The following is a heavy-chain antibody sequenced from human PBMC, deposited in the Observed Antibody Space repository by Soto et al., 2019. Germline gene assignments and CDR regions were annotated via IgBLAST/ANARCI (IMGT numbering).Heavy chain of an antibody. J-gene: IGHJ3*02. CDR3: ASSGDYSTFDAFDI. CDR1: GYTFTGYY. Sequence: QVQLVQSGAEVKKPGASVKVSCKASGYTFTGYYMHWVRQAPGQGLEWMGWINPNSGGTNYAKKFQGWVTTTRDTAISTAYMELSRLRFDDTAVYYCASSGDYSTFDAFDIWGQGTMVTVSS. V-gene: IGHV1-2*04. D-gene: IGHD4-17*01. CDR2: INPNSGGT.